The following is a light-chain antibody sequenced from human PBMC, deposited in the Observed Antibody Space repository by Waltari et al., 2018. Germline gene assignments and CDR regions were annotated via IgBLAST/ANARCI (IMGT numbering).Light chain of an antibody. CDR2: EVS. Sequence: QSALTQPPSASRSPGQSLTISCTGTSSDVGSDYNYASWYQQHPGKAPKLIIHEVSKRPSGVPDRFSGSKSGNTASLTVSGLQAEDEADYYCSSYAGSNTDVFGTGTRVTV. V-gene: IGLV2-8*01. J-gene: IGLJ1*01. CDR3: SSYAGSNTDV. CDR1: SSDVGSDYNY.